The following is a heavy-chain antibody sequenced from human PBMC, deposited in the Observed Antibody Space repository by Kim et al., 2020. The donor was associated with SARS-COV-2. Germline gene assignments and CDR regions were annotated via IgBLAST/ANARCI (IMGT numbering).Heavy chain of an antibody. D-gene: IGHD6-19*01. J-gene: IGHJ3*01. CDR2: IHGDGGT. Sequence: GGSLRLSCAASGFTVSGKFMTWARQAPGKGLEWVSVIHGDGGTYYADSVRGRFTISRDNSRNTLSLQMDSLRAEDTAVYFCEGWSEAEALDLWGQGTTVTVSS. CDR1: GFTVSGKF. CDR3: EGWSEAEALDL. V-gene: IGHV3-53*01.